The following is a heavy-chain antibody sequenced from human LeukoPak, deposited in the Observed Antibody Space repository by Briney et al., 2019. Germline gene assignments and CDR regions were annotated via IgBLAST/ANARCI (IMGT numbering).Heavy chain of an antibody. CDR2: MNPNSGNT. V-gene: IGHV1-8*02. Sequence: VASVKVSCKASGYTFTSYDINWVRQATGQGLEWMGWMNPNSGNTGYAQKFQGRVTMTRNTSISTAYMELSSLRSEDTAVYYCARGRGGYLNDAFDIWGQGTLVTVSS. J-gene: IGHJ3*02. CDR3: ARGRGGYLNDAFDI. CDR1: GYTFTSYD. D-gene: IGHD5-12*01.